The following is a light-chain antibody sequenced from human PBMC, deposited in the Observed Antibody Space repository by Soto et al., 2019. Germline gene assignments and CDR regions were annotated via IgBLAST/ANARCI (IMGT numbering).Light chain of an antibody. CDR2: AAS. V-gene: IGKV1-39*01. CDR1: QSISKY. J-gene: IGKJ2*01. Sequence: DIQMTQSPSSLSASVGDRVTITCRASQSISKYLNWYQQKPGQAPNLLIYAASTLQSGVPSRFSGSGSGTDFTRTISSLQPEDVATYYCQQSYSTPPDTFGQGTKLEIK. CDR3: QQSYSTPPDT.